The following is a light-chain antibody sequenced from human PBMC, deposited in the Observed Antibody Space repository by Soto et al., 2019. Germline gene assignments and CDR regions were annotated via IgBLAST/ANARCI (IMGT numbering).Light chain of an antibody. CDR2: GTS. CDR3: QQYDSSPRT. J-gene: IGKJ1*01. V-gene: IGKV3-20*01. CDR1: HRVSGNS. Sequence: EIVLTQSPGTLSSSPGERATLSCLASHRVSGNSLAWYQQKPGQPPRLLIYGTSRRATGVPDRFSASGSGRDFTLTISRVEPEDFAVYYCQQYDSSPRTFGQGTKVDIK.